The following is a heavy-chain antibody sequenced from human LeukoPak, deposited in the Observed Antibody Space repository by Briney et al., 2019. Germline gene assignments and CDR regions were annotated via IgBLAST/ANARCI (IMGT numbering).Heavy chain of an antibody. V-gene: IGHV1-69*13. CDR2: IIPIFGTA. CDR1: GGTFSSYA. D-gene: IGHD2-8*01. Sequence: SVKVSCKASGGTFSSYAISWVRQAPGQGLEWMGGIIPIFGTANYAQKFQGRVTITADESTSTAYMELSSLRSEDTAVYYCASQPFPSPMVYAIRNWFDPWGQGTLVTDSS. J-gene: IGHJ5*02. CDR3: ASQPFPSPMVYAIRNWFDP.